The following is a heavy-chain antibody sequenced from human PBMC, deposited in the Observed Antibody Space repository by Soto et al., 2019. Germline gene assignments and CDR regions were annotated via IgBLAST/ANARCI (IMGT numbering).Heavy chain of an antibody. CDR2: IYHSGST. Sequence: QVQLQESGPGLVKPSGTLSLTCAVSGGSISSSNWWSWVRQPPGKWLEWIGEIYHSGSTNYNPSLKSRVNISVDKSKNQFSLKLSSVTAADTAVYYCASQYYDSSGGYTGWGQGTLVTVSS. J-gene: IGHJ4*02. V-gene: IGHV4-4*02. CDR3: ASQYYDSSGGYTG. CDR1: GGSISSSNW. D-gene: IGHD3-22*01.